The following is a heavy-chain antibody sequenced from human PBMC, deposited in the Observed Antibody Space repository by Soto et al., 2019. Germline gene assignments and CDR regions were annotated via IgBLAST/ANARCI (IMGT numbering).Heavy chain of an antibody. Sequence: PSETLSLTCAVYGGSFSGYYWSWIRQPPGKGLEWIGEINHSGSTNYNPSLKSRVTISVDTSKNQFSLKLSSVTAADTAVYYCARSQPLLRFLEWSGAKRSNNWFDPWGQGTLVTVSS. CDR2: INHSGST. CDR1: GGSFSGYY. J-gene: IGHJ5*02. V-gene: IGHV4-34*01. CDR3: ARSQPLLRFLEWSGAKRSNNWFDP. D-gene: IGHD3-3*01.